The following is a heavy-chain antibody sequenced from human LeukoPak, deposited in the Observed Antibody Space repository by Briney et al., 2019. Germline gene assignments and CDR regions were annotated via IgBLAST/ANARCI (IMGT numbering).Heavy chain of an antibody. CDR2: ISSGSRYT. J-gene: IGHJ4*02. CDR1: GFSLRDYS. D-gene: IGHD3-3*01. CDR3: ARDEARGYDFRPQDH. V-gene: IGHV3-21*01. Sequence: GGSLRLSCAASGFSLRDYSMDWVRQAPGKGLEWVSSISSGSRYTFYVDSVKGRFTISRDNAKNSLYLQMNSLRVEDTAVYYCARDEARGYDFRPQDHWGQGTLVTVSS.